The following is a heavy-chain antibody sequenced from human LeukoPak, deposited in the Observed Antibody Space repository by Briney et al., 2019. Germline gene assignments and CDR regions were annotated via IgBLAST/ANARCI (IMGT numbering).Heavy chain of an antibody. D-gene: IGHD2-15*01. V-gene: IGHV1-18*01. CDR1: GYTFISYG. Sequence: GASVKVSCKASGYTFISYGISWVRQAPGQGLEWMGWFSAYADDTNYVQKFQGRITMTTDTSTSTAYMELRSLRSDDTAVYYCARDCIGCHGFDYWGQGTLVTVSS. CDR2: FSAYADDT. J-gene: IGHJ4*02. CDR3: ARDCIGCHGFDY.